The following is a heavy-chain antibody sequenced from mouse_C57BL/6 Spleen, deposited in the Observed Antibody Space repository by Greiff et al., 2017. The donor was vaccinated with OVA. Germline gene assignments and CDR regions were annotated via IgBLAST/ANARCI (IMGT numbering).Heavy chain of an antibody. D-gene: IGHD4-1*01. J-gene: IGHJ4*01. CDR3: ARRTGTGAMDY. Sequence: QVQLKQSGAELVRPGTSVKVSCKASGYAFTNYLIEWVKQRPGQGLEWIGVINPGSGGTNYNEKFKGKATLTADKSSSTAYMQLSSLTSEDSAVYFCARRTGTGAMDYWGQGTSVTVSS. V-gene: IGHV1-54*01. CDR1: GYAFTNYL. CDR2: INPGSGGT.